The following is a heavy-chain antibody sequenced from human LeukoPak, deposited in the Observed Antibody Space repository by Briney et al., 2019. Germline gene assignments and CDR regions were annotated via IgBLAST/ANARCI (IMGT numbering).Heavy chain of an antibody. CDR3: VRGLGSGTYTDYYMDV. CDR2: IYSGGST. D-gene: IGHD3-10*01. J-gene: IGHJ6*03. V-gene: IGHV3-53*01. Sequence: PGGSLRLSCAASGFTVSSDYMSWVRQAPGKGLEWVSIIYSGGSTYYADSVEGRFTISRDDSKNTLYLQMNSLRAEDTAVYYCVRGLGSGTYTDYYMDVWGKGTTVTVSS. CDR1: GFTVSSDY.